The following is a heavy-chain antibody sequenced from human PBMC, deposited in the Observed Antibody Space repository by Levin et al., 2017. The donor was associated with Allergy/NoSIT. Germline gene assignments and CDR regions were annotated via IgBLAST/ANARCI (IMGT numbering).Heavy chain of an antibody. Sequence: AGGSLRLSCAASGFTFDDYAMHWVRQAPGKGLEWVSGISWNSGSIGYADSVKGRFTISRDNAKNSLYLQMNSLRAEDTALYYCAKDSWGGYPNYGMDVWGQGTTVTVSS. CDR2: ISWNSGSI. CDR1: GFTFDDYA. J-gene: IGHJ6*02. V-gene: IGHV3-9*01. D-gene: IGHD1-26*01. CDR3: AKDSWGGYPNYGMDV.